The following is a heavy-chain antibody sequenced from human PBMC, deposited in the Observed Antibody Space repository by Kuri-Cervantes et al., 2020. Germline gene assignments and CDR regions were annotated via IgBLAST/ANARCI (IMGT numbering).Heavy chain of an antibody. CDR1: RFTFDDYA. CDR2: ISWNTDNV. CDR3: AKVSGYNSGWLDY. J-gene: IGHJ4*02. Sequence: GGSLRLSCAASRFTFDDYAIHWVRQAPGTGLEWVSDISWNTDNVDYADSVKGRFTISRDHAKNSLYLQMNSLRAEDTALYYCAKVSGYNSGWLDYWGRGTLVTVSS. D-gene: IGHD6-19*01. V-gene: IGHV3-9*01.